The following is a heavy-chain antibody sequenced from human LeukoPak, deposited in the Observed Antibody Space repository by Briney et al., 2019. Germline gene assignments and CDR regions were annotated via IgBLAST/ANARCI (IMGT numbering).Heavy chain of an antibody. J-gene: IGHJ6*02. V-gene: IGHV3-48*03. Sequence: PGGSLRLSCAASGFLFRIHEMNWVRQAPGKGLEWVSYISTSGSTTYYADSVRGRFTISRDNTRNSRYLQMNSLRAEDTAIYYCAKDVRPGGGGMDVWGQGTTVTVSS. D-gene: IGHD3-10*02. CDR3: AKDVRPGGGGMDV. CDR1: GFLFRIHE. CDR2: ISTSGSTT.